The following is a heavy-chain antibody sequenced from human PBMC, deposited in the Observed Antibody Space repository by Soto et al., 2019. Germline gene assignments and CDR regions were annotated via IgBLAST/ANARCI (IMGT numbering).Heavy chain of an antibody. CDR1: GGTFSSYA. D-gene: IGHD4-17*01. Sequence: SVKVSCKASGGTFSSYAISWVRQAPGQGLEWMGGIIPIFGTANYAQKFQGRVTITADKSTSTAYMELSSLRSEDTAVYYCARDYGDYDGWFDPWGQGTLFTVSS. V-gene: IGHV1-69*06. CDR2: IIPIFGTA. CDR3: ARDYGDYDGWFDP. J-gene: IGHJ5*02.